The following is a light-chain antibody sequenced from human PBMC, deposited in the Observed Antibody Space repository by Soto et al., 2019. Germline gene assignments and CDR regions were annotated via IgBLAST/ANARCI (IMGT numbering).Light chain of an antibody. CDR2: DAS. CDR1: QSIRSL. J-gene: IGKJ5*01. Sequence: DLQMSQSPSTLSASVGDRVTITCRASQSIRSLLAWYQQQPGKAPKVLIYDASSLGSGVPSRFIGIGSGTEFTLTISSLPPDDFATDVCQQYQTHSTFGQGTRLEIK. CDR3: QQYQTHST. V-gene: IGKV1-5*01.